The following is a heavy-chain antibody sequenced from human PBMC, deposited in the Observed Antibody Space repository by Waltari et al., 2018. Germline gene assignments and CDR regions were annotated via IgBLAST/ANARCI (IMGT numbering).Heavy chain of an antibody. V-gene: IGHV4-4*02. CDR2: IFHSRVT. J-gene: IGHJ4*02. Sequence: QVQLQESGPGLVKPSGTLSLTCGVSGASVSDAIWWSWVRQSPEKGLEWIGEIFHSRVTNYNPSLKSRVTISLDKSKNQVSLKVNSVTAADTAVYYCAKNAAYNLDYWGQGTLVTVSS. D-gene: IGHD2-15*01. CDR1: GASVSDAIW. CDR3: AKNAAYNLDY.